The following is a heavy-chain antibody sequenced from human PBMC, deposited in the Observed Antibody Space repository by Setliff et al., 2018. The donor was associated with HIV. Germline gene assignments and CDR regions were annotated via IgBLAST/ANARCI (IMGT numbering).Heavy chain of an antibody. CDR1: GGSINGYY. CDR3: ARQWRDQYNSGVSTEYFQH. J-gene: IGHJ1*01. D-gene: IGHD3-22*01. CDR2: IYSSGST. Sequence: SETLSLTCTVAGGSINGYYWSWIRQPAGKGLEWIGRIYSSGSTNYNPSLKSRVTMSVDTSKNQFSLKLRSVTAADTAVYYCARQWRDQYNSGVSTEYFQHWGLGTLVTVSS. V-gene: IGHV4-4*07.